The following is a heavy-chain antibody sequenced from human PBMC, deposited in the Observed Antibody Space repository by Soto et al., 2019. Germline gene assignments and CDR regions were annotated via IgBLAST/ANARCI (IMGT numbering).Heavy chain of an antibody. CDR2: ISAYNGNT. D-gene: IGHD4-17*01. CDR3: WRYLDGDFDY. V-gene: IGHV1-18*01. CDR1: GYTFTSYG. J-gene: IGHJ4*02. Sequence: QVQLVQSGAEVKKPGASVKVSCKASGYTFTSYGISWVRQAPGQGLEWMGWISAYNGNTNYAQKLQGRVNMTTDTSPRTDYMELRSLRSDDTAVCYCWRYLDGDFDYWGQGNLVAVSS.